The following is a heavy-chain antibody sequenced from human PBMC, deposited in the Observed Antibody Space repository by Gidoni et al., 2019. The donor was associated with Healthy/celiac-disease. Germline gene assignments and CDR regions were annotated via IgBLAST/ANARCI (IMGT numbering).Heavy chain of an antibody. V-gene: IGHV3-30*04. CDR3: ARVGGYCSSTSCYSNGMDV. Sequence: QVQLVESGGGVVQPGRSLRLSCAASGFPFSSHAIHWVRQAPGKGLEWVAVISYDGSNKHYADSVKGRFTISRDNSKNTLYLQMNSLRAEDTAVYYCARVGGYCSSTSCYSNGMDVWGQGTTVTVSS. CDR2: ISYDGSNK. J-gene: IGHJ6*02. CDR1: GFPFSSHA. D-gene: IGHD2-2*01.